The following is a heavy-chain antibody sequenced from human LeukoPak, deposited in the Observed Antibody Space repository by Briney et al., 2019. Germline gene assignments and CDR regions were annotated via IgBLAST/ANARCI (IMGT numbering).Heavy chain of an antibody. Sequence: ASVKVSCKASGYTFTSYDINWVRQATGQGLEWMGWMNTNSGNTGYAQKFQGRVTITRNTSISTAYMELSSLRSEDTAVYYCARSHSGSYWFDPWGQGTLVTVSS. CDR2: MNTNSGNT. V-gene: IGHV1-8*03. CDR3: ARSHSGSYWFDP. CDR1: GYTFTSYD. J-gene: IGHJ5*02. D-gene: IGHD1-26*01.